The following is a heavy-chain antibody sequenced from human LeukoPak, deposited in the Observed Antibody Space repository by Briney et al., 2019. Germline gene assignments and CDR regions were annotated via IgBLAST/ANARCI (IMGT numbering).Heavy chain of an antibody. CDR1: GFTFDDYA. CDR2: ISWNSGSI. J-gene: IGHJ4*02. V-gene: IGHV3-9*01. CDR3: AKGSFFGVWYFDY. Sequence: GGSLRLSCAASGFTFDDYAMHWVRQAPGKGLEWVSGISWNSGSIGYADSVKGRFTISRDNAKNSLYLQMNSLRAEDTALYYCAKGSFFGVWYFDYRGQGTLVTVSS. D-gene: IGHD2-8*01.